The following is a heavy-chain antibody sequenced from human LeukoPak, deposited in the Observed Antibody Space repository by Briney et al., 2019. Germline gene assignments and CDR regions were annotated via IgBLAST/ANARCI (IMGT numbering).Heavy chain of an antibody. CDR1: GYSFTSYW. Sequence: PGESLKISCKGSGYSFTSYWIGWVRQLPGKGLEWMGIIYPGDSDTRYNPSFQGQVTISADKSISTAYLQWSSLKASDTAMYYCARQISYYDSSGYPKHDAFDIWGQGTMVTVSS. D-gene: IGHD3-22*01. V-gene: IGHV5-51*01. CDR3: ARQISYYDSSGYPKHDAFDI. J-gene: IGHJ3*02. CDR2: IYPGDSDT.